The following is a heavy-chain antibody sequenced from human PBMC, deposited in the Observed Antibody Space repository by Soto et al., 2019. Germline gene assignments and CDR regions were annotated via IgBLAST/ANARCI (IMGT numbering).Heavy chain of an antibody. CDR2: MNPNSGNT. V-gene: IGHV1-8*01. CDR3: ARIPGASDAFDI. J-gene: IGHJ3*02. CDR1: GYTFNSYD. D-gene: IGHD2-8*02. Sequence: ASVKVSCKASGYTFNSYDINCVRQATGQGLEWMGWMNPNSGNTGYAQKFQGRVTMTRNTSISTAYMELSSLRSEDTAVYYCARIPGASDAFDIWGQGTMVTVSS.